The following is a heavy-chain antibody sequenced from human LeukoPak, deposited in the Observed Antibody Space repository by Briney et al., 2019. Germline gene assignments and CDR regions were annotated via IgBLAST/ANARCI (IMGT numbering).Heavy chain of an antibody. Sequence: GGSLRLSCAASGFTFSSYAMSWVRQAPGKGLERVSAITGSGGRTYYADSVKGRFTISRDNSKNTLYLQMNSLRAEDTAVYYCAKDRLSGWPNDAFDIWGQGTMVTVSS. CDR1: GFTFSSYA. CDR3: AKDRLSGWPNDAFDI. D-gene: IGHD6-19*01. V-gene: IGHV3-23*01. CDR2: ITGSGGRT. J-gene: IGHJ3*02.